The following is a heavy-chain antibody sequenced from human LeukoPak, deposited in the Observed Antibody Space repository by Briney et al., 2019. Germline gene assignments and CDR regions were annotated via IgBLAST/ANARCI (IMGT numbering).Heavy chain of an antibody. J-gene: IGHJ4*02. CDR1: GFTFSSYA. V-gene: IGHV3-23*01. CDR3: VRETFSGWHFDY. D-gene: IGHD6-19*01. Sequence: GGSLRLSCAASGFTFSSYAMSWVRQAPGKGLEWVSAISGSGGSTYYADSVKGRFTISRDNSKNTLYLQMNSLRADDTAVYHCVRETFSGWHFDYWGQGTLVTVSS. CDR2: ISGSGGST.